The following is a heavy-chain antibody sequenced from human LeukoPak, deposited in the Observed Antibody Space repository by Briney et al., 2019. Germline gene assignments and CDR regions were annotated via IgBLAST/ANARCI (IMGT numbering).Heavy chain of an antibody. J-gene: IGHJ4*02. V-gene: IGHV3-9*03. D-gene: IGHD6-6*01. CDR1: GFTFDDYA. CDR2: ISWNSGSI. CDR3: AKDSSYSSSSGYFDY. Sequence: PGGSLRLSCAAPGFTFDDYAMHWVRQAPGKGLEWVSGISWNSGSIGYADSVKGRFTISRDNAKNSLYLQMNSLRAEDMALYYCAKDSSYSSSSGYFDYWGQGTLVTVSS.